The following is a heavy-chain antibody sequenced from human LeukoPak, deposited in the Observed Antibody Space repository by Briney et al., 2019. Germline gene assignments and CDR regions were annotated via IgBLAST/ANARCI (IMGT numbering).Heavy chain of an antibody. V-gene: IGHV4-59*01. CDR1: GGSISSDY. CDR2: FYYSGST. CDR3: ASAGSYWDYFDY. J-gene: IGHJ4*02. Sequence: SETLSLTCTVSGGSISSDYWSWVRQPPGKGLEWIGYFYYSGSTNYNPSLKSRVTISEDTSKNQFSLKLNSVTAADTAVYYCASAGSYWDYFDYWGQGTLVTVSP. D-gene: IGHD1-26*01.